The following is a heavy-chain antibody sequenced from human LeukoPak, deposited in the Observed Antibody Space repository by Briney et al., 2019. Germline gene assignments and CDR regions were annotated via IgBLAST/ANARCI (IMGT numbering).Heavy chain of an antibody. J-gene: IGHJ4*02. CDR3: ARGVRIAVAGYIDY. CDR1: GFTFSSYA. CDR2: ISYDGSNK. D-gene: IGHD6-19*01. V-gene: IGHV3-30*04. Sequence: GGSLRLSCAASGFTFSSYAMHWVRQAPGKGLEWVAAISYDGSNKKYADSVKGRFTISRDNSKNMLYLQMNSLRAEDRTVYYCARGVRIAVAGYIDYWGQGTLVTVSS.